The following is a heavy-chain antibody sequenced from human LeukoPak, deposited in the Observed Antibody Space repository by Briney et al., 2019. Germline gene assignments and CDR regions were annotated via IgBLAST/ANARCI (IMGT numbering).Heavy chain of an antibody. J-gene: IGHJ4*02. CDR2: IYYSGST. V-gene: IGHV4-59*06. CDR1: GGSISSYY. CDR3: ARWCDYVWGSYPEAPYYFDY. D-gene: IGHD3-16*02. Sequence: SETLSLTCTVSGGSISSYYWSWIRQHPWKGLEWIGYIYYSGSTYYNPSLKSRVAISLDTSKNQFSLKLSSVTAADTAVYYRARWCDYVWGSYPEAPYYFDYWGQGTLVTVSS.